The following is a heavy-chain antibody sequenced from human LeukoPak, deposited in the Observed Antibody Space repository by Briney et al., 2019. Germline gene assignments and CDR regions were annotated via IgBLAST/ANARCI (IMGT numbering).Heavy chain of an antibody. CDR2: IYYSGST. Sequence: SETLSLTCTVSGGSISSGGYYWSWIRQHPEKGLEWIGYIYYSGSTYYNPSLKSRVTISVDTSKNQFSLKLSSVTAADTAVYYCARGGAYSSGWYVEGYYYYGMDVWGKGTTVTVSS. CDR3: ARGGAYSSGWYVEGYYYYGMDV. V-gene: IGHV4-31*03. D-gene: IGHD6-19*01. CDR1: GGSISSGGYY. J-gene: IGHJ6*04.